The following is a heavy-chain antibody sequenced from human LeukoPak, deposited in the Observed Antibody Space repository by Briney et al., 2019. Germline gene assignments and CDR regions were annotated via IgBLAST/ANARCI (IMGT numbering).Heavy chain of an antibody. J-gene: IGHJ4*02. V-gene: IGHV3-23*01. CDR1: GFTFRSYA. CDR3: AKGRFLEWLAFDY. CDR2: ISVSGDST. Sequence: GGTLRLSCAASGFTFRSYAMSWVRQAPGKGLEWGSVISVSGDSTNYADSVKGRFTISRDNSKNTLYLQMNSLRAEDTAVYYCAKGRFLEWLAFDYWGQGALVTVSS. D-gene: IGHD3-3*01.